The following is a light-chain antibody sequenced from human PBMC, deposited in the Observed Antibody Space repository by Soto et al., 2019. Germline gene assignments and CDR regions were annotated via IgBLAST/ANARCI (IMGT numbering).Light chain of an antibody. Sequence: QSALTQPASVSGSPGQSITISCTGTSSDIGLYDYVSWYQQHPGKAPKILIYEVIYRPSGVSNRFSASKSGNTASLTISDLQAEDEADSYCNSYTSSNTLIFGTGTKLTVL. V-gene: IGLV2-14*01. CDR3: NSYTSSNTLI. CDR1: SSDIGLYDY. J-gene: IGLJ1*01. CDR2: EVI.